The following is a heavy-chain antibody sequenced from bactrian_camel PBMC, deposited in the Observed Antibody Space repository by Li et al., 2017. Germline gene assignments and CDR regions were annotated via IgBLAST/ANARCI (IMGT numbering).Heavy chain of an antibody. CDR2: RKIGLVT. J-gene: IGHJ6*01. CDR1: GYTFSTGC. D-gene: IGHD3*01. Sequence: HVQLVESGGGSVQAGGSLRLSCAASGYTFSTGCMGWFRQGPGKEREGVARKIGLVTAYADSVKGRFTISKDNSNDTLYLQMSSLKPEDTAMYYCAAESRWFGCLRNSDDFRYQGQGTQVTVS. CDR3: AAESRWFGCLRNSDDFRY. V-gene: IGHV3S53*01.